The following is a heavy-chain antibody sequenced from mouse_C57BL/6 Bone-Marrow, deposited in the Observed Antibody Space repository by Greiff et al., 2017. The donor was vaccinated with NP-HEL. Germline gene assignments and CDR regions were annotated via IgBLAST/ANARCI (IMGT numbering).Heavy chain of an antibody. CDR3: ARRPYYYGSSYDAMDY. V-gene: IGHV1-52*01. CDR2: IDPSDSET. D-gene: IGHD1-1*01. Sequence: QVQLQQPGAELVRPGSSVKLSCKASGYTFTSYWMHWVKQRPIQGLEWIGNIDPSDSETHYNQKFKDKATLTVDKSSSTAYMQLSSLTSEDSAVYYCARRPYYYGSSYDAMDYWGQGTSVTVSS. CDR1: GYTFTSYW. J-gene: IGHJ4*01.